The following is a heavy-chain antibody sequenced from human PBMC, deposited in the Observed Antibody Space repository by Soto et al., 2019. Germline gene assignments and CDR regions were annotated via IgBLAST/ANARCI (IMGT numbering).Heavy chain of an antibody. CDR3: VRANYFDY. D-gene: IGHD2-8*01. CDR2: IHYSGNT. V-gene: IGHV4-59*11. CDR1: GGSISGHY. Sequence: QVQLRESGPGLVRPSETLSLTCTVSGGSISGHYWTWFRQPPGKGLEWIGDIHYSGNTNYSPSLKSRVIISQDRPKNQFSLRLSSVTAADTAVYYCVRANYFDYWGQGTLVTVSS. J-gene: IGHJ4*02.